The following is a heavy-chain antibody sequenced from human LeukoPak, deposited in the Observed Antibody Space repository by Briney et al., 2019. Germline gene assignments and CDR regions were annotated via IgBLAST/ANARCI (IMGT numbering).Heavy chain of an antibody. CDR2: ISYDGRNK. Sequence: GGSLRLSCAASEFTFSYYAMHWVRQAPGQGLEWVAVISYDGRNKYYADSVKGRFTISRDNSKNTLYLQMNSLRAEDTAVYYCARDPTSVGNYDILTGYDYWGRGTLVTVSS. V-gene: IGHV3-30*04. CDR1: EFTFSYYA. CDR3: ARDPTSVGNYDILTGYDY. D-gene: IGHD3-9*01. J-gene: IGHJ4*02.